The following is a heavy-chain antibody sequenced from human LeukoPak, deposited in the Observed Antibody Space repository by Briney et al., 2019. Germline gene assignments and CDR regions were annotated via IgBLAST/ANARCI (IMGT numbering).Heavy chain of an antibody. V-gene: IGHV1-2*02. CDR3: ARDHLVLPGGYENHYYGMDV. CDR2: INPNSGGT. CDR1: GYTFTGYY. J-gene: IGHJ6*02. D-gene: IGHD2-2*01. Sequence: GASVKVSCTASGYTFTGYYMHWVRQAPGQGLEWMGWINPNSGGTTYAQKFQGRVTMTRDTSISTAYMDLSRLRSNDTAVYYCARDHLVLPGGYENHYYGMDVWGQGTTVTVSS.